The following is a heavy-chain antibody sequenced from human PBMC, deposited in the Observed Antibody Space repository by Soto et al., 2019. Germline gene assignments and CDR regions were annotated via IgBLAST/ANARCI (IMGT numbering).Heavy chain of an antibody. CDR3: ASLQYDSSGYTFGHFQH. V-gene: IGHV4-31*03. D-gene: IGHD3-22*01. J-gene: IGHJ1*01. CDR2: IYYSGST. Sequence: KTSETLSLTCTVSGGSISSGGYYWSWIRQHPGKGLEWIGYIYYSGSTYYNPSLKSRVTISVDTSKNQFSLKLSSVTAADTAVYYCASLQYDSSGYTFGHFQHWGQGTLVTVSS. CDR1: GGSISSGGYY.